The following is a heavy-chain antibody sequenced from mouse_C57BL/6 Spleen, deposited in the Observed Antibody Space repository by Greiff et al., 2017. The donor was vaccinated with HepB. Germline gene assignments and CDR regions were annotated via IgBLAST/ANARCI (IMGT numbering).Heavy chain of an antibody. Sequence: EVKVVESGGGLVKPGGSLKLSCAASGFTFSDYGMHWVRQAPEKGLEWVAYISSGSSTIYYADTVKGRFTISRDNAKNTLFLQMTSLRSEDTAMYYCARKHYYGSSYEWYFDVWGTGTTVTVSS. J-gene: IGHJ1*03. V-gene: IGHV5-17*01. D-gene: IGHD1-1*01. CDR2: ISSGSSTI. CDR3: ARKHYYGSSYEWYFDV. CDR1: GFTFSDYG.